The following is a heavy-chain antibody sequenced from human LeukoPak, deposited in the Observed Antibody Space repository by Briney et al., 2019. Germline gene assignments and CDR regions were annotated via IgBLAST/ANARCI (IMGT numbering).Heavy chain of an antibody. V-gene: IGHV1-8*01. CDR1: GYTFTSYD. D-gene: IGHD3-10*01. CDR3: ARPHYGSGSYYNI. J-gene: IGHJ4*02. CDR2: MNPNSGNT. Sequence: ASVKVSCKASGYTFTSYDINWVRQATGQGLEWMGWMNPNSGNTGYAQKFQGRVTMTRDTSISTAYMELSSLRSEDTAVYYCARPHYGSGSYYNIWGQGTLVTVSS.